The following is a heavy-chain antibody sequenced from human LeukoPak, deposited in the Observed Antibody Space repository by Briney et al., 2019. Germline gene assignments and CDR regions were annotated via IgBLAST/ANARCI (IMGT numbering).Heavy chain of an antibody. J-gene: IGHJ4*02. CDR3: ARGGTNTRYFDY. CDR2: IGYNSGSI. Sequence: GGSLRLSCAASEFTFSSYSMNWVRQAPGKGLEWVSSIGYNSGSIFYADSVKGRFTISRDNAKNSLFLQMSSLRAEDTAAYYCARGGTNTRYFDYWGQGTLVTVSS. CDR1: EFTFSSYS. V-gene: IGHV3-21*01. D-gene: IGHD1-7*01.